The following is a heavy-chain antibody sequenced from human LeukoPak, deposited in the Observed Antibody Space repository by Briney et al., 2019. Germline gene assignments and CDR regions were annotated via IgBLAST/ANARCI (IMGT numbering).Heavy chain of an antibody. Sequence: SETLSLTCTVSGGSISSYYWSWIRQPAGEGLEWIGRIYTSGSTNYNPSLKSRVTMSVDTSKNQFSLKLSSVTAADTAVYYCARDVAAAKYYYYGMDVWGQGTTVTVSS. D-gene: IGHD6-13*01. CDR2: IYTSGST. V-gene: IGHV4-4*07. CDR3: ARDVAAAKYYYYGMDV. CDR1: GGSISSYY. J-gene: IGHJ6*02.